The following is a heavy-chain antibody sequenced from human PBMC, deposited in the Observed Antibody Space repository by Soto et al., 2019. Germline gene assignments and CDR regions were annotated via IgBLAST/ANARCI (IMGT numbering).Heavy chain of an antibody. Sequence: SGPMAITCAVSRGTFSGFYWTWIRKPPGEGLEWIGEINHSGTTNFNPSLRSRLTISLDSSKKHFSLKLTSMTAADAAVYYCARADRTLVTSYGLDVWGQGTTVTVSS. D-gene: IGHD2-21*02. V-gene: IGHV4-34*01. CDR3: ARADRTLVTSYGLDV. J-gene: IGHJ6*02. CDR2: INHSGTT. CDR1: RGTFSGFY.